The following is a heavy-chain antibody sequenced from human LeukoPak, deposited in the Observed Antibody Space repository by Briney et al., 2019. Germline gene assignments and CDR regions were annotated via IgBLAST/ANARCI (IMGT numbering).Heavy chain of an antibody. CDR2: MNPNSGNT. CDR3: ARSAGVRGVIGYYYGMDV. J-gene: IGHJ6*02. CDR1: GYTFTSYD. Sequence: ASVKVSCKASGYTFTSYDINWVRQATGQGLEWMGWMNPNSGNTGYAQKFQGRVTMTRNTSISTAYMELSSLRSEDTAVYYCARSAGVRGVIGYYYGMDVWGQGTTVTVSS. V-gene: IGHV1-8*01. D-gene: IGHD3-10*01.